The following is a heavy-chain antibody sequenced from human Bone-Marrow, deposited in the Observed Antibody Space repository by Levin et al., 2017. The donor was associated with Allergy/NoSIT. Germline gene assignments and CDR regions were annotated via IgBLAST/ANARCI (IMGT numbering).Heavy chain of an antibody. D-gene: IGHD3-3*01. Sequence: GGSLRLSCAASGFSFNYAWMNWVRQAPGKGLEWVGRMTTKIDGATDYAAPVKGRFTISRDESKNTLYLQMNSLRTDDTAMYYCAKVSEGSQWSLDIWGQGTMVTVSS. CDR3: AKVSEGSQWSLDI. V-gene: IGHV3-15*01. CDR2: MTTKIDGAT. J-gene: IGHJ3*02. CDR1: GFSFNYAW.